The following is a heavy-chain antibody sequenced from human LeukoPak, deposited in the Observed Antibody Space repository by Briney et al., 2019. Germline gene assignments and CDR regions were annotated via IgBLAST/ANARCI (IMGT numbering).Heavy chain of an antibody. J-gene: IGHJ6*02. CDR2: ITGSGGNT. V-gene: IGHV3-23*01. Sequence: GGSLRLSCAASGFIFSSYSMSWVRQAPGKGLEWVSVITGSGGNTYYADSVKGRFTISKDNSKNTVYLQMSSLRVDDTAVYYCAKAASSSWPSYYYGMDVWGRGTTVTVSS. CDR3: AKAASSSWPSYYYGMDV. D-gene: IGHD6-13*01. CDR1: GFIFSSYS.